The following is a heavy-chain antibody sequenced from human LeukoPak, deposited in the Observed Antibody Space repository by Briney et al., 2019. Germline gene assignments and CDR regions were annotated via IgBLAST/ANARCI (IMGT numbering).Heavy chain of an antibody. CDR3: ARAYSYAFHV. D-gene: IGHD2-15*01. J-gene: IGHJ3*01. CDR1: GFXVSSDY. V-gene: IGHV3-66*01. CDR2: LNSVGTT. Sequence: GGSLRLSCAASGFXVSSDYMTWVRQAPGKGLEWVSLLNSVGTTYYTDSVKGRFTISRDNSNNTLYLQMNSLRADDTALYYCARAYSYAFHVWGQGTMVTFSS.